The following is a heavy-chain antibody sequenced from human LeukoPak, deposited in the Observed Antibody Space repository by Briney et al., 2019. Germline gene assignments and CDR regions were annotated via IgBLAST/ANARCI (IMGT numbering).Heavy chain of an antibody. CDR1: GGSISSGSYY. V-gene: IGHV4-61*02. CDR3: ARSRARIDYYGSGSTSWVIDY. J-gene: IGHJ4*02. Sequence: SQTLSLTCTVSGGSISSGSYYWSWIRQPTGKGLEWIGRIYTSGSTNYNPSLKSRVTISVDTSKNQFSLKLSSVTAADTAVYYCARSRARIDYYGSGSTSWVIDYWGQGTLVTVSS. D-gene: IGHD3-10*01. CDR2: IYTSGST.